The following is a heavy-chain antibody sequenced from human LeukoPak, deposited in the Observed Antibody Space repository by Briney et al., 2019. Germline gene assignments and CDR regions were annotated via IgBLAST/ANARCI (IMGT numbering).Heavy chain of an antibody. J-gene: IGHJ6*02. D-gene: IGHD3-3*01. CDR2: ISYDGSNK. Sequence: PGGSLRLSCAASGFTFSSYGMHWVRQAPGKGLEWVAVISYDGSNKYYADSVKGRFTISRDNSKNTLYLQMNSLRAEDTAVYYCAKDHRRITIFGVVIPPGNYYYYGMDVWGQGTTVTVSS. CDR3: AKDHRRITIFGVVIPPGNYYYYGMDV. CDR1: GFTFSSYG. V-gene: IGHV3-30*18.